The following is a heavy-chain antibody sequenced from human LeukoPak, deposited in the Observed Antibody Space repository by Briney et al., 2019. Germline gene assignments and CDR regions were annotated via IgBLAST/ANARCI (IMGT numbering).Heavy chain of an antibody. CDR3: ARVLVATTLASENWLDP. CDR1: GFSFSSHA. Sequence: KPGGSLRFSCEASGFSFSSHAMHWVRQAPGKGLEWVSSITSTRSDIYYADSVKGRFTISRDNARNSLFLQMNSLRAEDTSDYYCARVLVATTLASENWLDPWGQGTLVTVSS. J-gene: IGHJ5*02. V-gene: IGHV3-21*01. CDR2: ITSTRSDI. D-gene: IGHD5-12*01.